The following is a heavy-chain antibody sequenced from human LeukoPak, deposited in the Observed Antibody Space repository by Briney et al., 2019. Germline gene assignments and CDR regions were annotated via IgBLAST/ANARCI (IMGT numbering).Heavy chain of an antibody. CDR2: IYYSGST. CDR1: GGSISSSSYY. Sequence: PSETLSLTCTVSGGSISSSSYYWGWIRQPPGKGLEWIGSIYYSGSTYYNPSLKSRVTISVDTYKNQFSLKPSSVTAADTAVYYCARDPSREVTYYYGSGGWFDPWGQGTLVTVSS. D-gene: IGHD3-10*01. J-gene: IGHJ5*02. CDR3: ARDPSREVTYYYGSGGWFDP. V-gene: IGHV4-39*07.